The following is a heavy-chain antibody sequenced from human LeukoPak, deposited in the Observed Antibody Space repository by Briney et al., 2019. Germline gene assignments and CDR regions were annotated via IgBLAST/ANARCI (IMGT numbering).Heavy chain of an antibody. V-gene: IGHV1-69*05. Sequence: SVKVSCKASGGTFSSYAISWVRQAPGQGLEWMGGIIPVFGTANYAQKFQGRVTITTDESTSTAYMELSSLRSEDTAVYYCAREPVCGSTSCYSWFDPWGQGTLVTVSS. CDR3: AREPVCGSTSCYSWFDP. D-gene: IGHD2-2*01. CDR2: IIPVFGTA. J-gene: IGHJ5*02. CDR1: GGTFSSYA.